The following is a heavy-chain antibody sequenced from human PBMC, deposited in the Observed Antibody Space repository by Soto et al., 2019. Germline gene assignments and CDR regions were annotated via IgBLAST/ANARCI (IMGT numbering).Heavy chain of an antibody. CDR1: GCTFTSYG. CDR2: ISAYNGNE. V-gene: IGHV1-18*01. J-gene: IGHJ3*02. CDR3: ARVADFWSGSDAFEI. D-gene: IGHD3-3*01. Sequence: GPVKVSCKASGCTFTSYGFSWVRQAPGQGLEWMGWISAYNGNENYAQKLQGRVTMTTDTSTSTAYIERRSLRSEDTAVYNCARVADFWSGSDAFEIWGQGTGVTVSS.